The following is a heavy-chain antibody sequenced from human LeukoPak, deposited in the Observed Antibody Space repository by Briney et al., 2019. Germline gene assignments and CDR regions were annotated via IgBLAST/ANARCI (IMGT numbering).Heavy chain of an antibody. D-gene: IGHD1-26*01. V-gene: IGHV1-18*01. CDR2: ISGSNGNT. Sequence: GASVKVSCKASGYTFTRYGMSWVRQAPGQGLEWMGWISGSNGNTNYAQKLQGRVTMTTDTSTGKAYMELRSLRSDDTAVYYCARSGRGTYYYFDYWGQGTLVTVSS. CDR1: GYTFTRYG. J-gene: IGHJ4*02. CDR3: ARSGRGTYYYFDY.